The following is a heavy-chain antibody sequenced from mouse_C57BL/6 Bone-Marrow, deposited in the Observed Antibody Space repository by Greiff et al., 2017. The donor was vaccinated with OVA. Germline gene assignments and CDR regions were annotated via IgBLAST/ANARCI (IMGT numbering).Heavy chain of an antibody. J-gene: IGHJ4*01. V-gene: IGHV1-82*01. CDR2: IYPGDGDT. Sequence: QVQLQQSGPELVKPGASVKISCKASGYAFSSSWMNWVQQRPGKGLEWIGRIYPGDGDTNYNGKFKGKATLTADKSSSTAYMQLSSLTSEDSAVYFCAPLAMDYWGQGTSVTVSS. CDR3: APLAMDY. CDR1: GYAFSSSW.